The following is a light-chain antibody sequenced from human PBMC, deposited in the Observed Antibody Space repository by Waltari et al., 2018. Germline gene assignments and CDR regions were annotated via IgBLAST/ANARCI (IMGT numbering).Light chain of an antibody. Sequence: QSALTQPASVSGSPGQSITISSHGTSSDIGLYNYVSGYQQPPGKAPKLIIYDVSQRPSGVSDRFSGSKSGNTASLTISGLQAEDEADYYCNSYTGSSSWVFGGGTKVTVL. J-gene: IGLJ3*02. V-gene: IGLV2-14*01. CDR1: SSDIGLYNY. CDR3: NSYTGSSSWV. CDR2: DVS.